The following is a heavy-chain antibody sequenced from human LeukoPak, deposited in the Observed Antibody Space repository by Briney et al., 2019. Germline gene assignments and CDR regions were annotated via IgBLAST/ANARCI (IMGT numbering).Heavy chain of an antibody. Sequence: GGSLRLSCAASGFTFSTYWMGWVRQAPGKGLEWVANIKQDGSEKYYLDSVKGRFTISGDNAKNSLYLQMNSLRAEDTAVYFCTREAAAGIDYWGQGTLVTVSS. CDR3: TREAAAGIDY. CDR1: GFTFSTYW. CDR2: IKQDGSEK. J-gene: IGHJ4*02. D-gene: IGHD6-13*01. V-gene: IGHV3-7*01.